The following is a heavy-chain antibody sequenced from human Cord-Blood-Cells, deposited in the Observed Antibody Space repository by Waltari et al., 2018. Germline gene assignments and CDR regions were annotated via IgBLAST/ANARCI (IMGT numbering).Heavy chain of an antibody. CDR1: GYSISSGYY. Sequence: QVQLQESGPGLVKPSETLSLTCAVSGYSISSGYYWGWIRQPPGKGLEWIGSIYHSGVTYYNPALKSRVTISVDTSKNQFSLKLSSVTAADTAVYYCASTRTGVFDYWGQGTLVTVSS. J-gene: IGHJ4*02. CDR2: IYHSGVT. V-gene: IGHV4-38-2*01. CDR3: ASTRTGVFDY. D-gene: IGHD7-27*01.